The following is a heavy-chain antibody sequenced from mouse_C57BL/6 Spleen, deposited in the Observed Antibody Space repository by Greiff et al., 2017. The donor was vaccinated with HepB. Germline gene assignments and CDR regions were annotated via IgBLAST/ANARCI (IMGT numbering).Heavy chain of an antibody. J-gene: IGHJ1*03. Sequence: ESGPGLVKPSQSLSLTCSVTGYSITSGYYWNWIRQFPGNKLEWMGYISYDGSNNYNPSLKNRISITRDTSKNQFFLKLNSVTTEDTATYYCARASPYFDVWGTGTTVTVSS. D-gene: IGHD6-2*01. CDR3: ARASPYFDV. V-gene: IGHV3-6*01. CDR1: GYSITSGYY. CDR2: ISYDGSN.